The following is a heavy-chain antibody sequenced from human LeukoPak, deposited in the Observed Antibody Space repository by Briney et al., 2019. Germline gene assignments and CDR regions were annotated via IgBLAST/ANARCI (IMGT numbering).Heavy chain of an antibody. Sequence: SETLSLTCTVSGVSISSYYWGWIRQPPGKGLEWIGSIYYSGSTYYNPSLKSRVTISVDTSKNQFSLKLSSVTAADTAVYYCAREDIVVVGAFDYWGQGTLVTVSS. J-gene: IGHJ4*02. V-gene: IGHV4-39*07. CDR2: IYYSGST. CDR3: AREDIVVVGAFDY. CDR1: GVSISSYY. D-gene: IGHD2-15*01.